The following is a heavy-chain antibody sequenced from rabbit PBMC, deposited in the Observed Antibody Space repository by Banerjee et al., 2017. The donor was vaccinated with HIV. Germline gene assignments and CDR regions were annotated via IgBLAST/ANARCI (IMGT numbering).Heavy chain of an antibody. Sequence: QQQLEESGGGLVKPGGTLTLTCKASGVDFSSYYYMCWVRQAPGKGLDLIACIYTSSGSTWYASWVNGRFTISRSTSLNTVDLKMTSLTAADTATYFCARNILDRSGWGEYFNLWGQGTLVTVS. CDR3: ARNILDRSGWGEYFNL. CDR1: GVDFSSYYY. CDR2: IYTSSGST. V-gene: IGHV1S43*01. J-gene: IGHJ4*01. D-gene: IGHD4-1*01.